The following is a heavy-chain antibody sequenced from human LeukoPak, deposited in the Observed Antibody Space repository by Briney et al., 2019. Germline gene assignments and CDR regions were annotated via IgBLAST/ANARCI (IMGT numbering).Heavy chain of an antibody. J-gene: IGHJ4*02. D-gene: IGHD3-10*01. CDR2: ITWNRDNI. CDR1: GFTFDDYA. V-gene: IGHV3-9*01. CDR3: AAGALRGEFDY. Sequence: GGSLRLSCRVSGFTFDDYAMQWVRHTPGKGLEWVAGITWNRDNIGYGDSVKGRFTISRDNSKNSLYLQMNSLRAEDTALYYCAAGALRGEFDYWGQGTLVTVSS.